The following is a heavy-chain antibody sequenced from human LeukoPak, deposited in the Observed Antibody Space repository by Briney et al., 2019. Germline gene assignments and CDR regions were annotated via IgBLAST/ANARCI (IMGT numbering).Heavy chain of an antibody. V-gene: IGHV3-66*02. D-gene: IGHD3-22*01. J-gene: IGHJ2*01. CDR1: GFSLSSNY. CDR2: MYSGGRT. Sequence: PGGSLRLSCAASGFSLSSNYMSWVRQAPGRGVEGVSVMYSGGRTYYADYVKGRFIISRDNSKNTLYLQVNSLRPEDTAVYYCTRAFYFDSSDYLGDWYFDLWGRGTLVTVSA. CDR3: TRAFYFDSSDYLGDWYFDL.